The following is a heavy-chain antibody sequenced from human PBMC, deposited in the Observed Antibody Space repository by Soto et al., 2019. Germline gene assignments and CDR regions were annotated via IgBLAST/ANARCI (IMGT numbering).Heavy chain of an antibody. J-gene: IGHJ5*02. D-gene: IGHD6-6*01. CDR1: GFTFSHAW. CDR3: TVIKRRAQYSTSGYRLDP. V-gene: IGHV3-15*01. Sequence: EMHLVDSGGGLVKPGGSLRLSCAASGFTFSHAWMSWVRQAPGKGLEWVGRIKSRADGETKDYGAPVRGRFTISRDDSKTTLYLQMNSLKTEDTAIYYCTVIKRRAQYSTSGYRLDPWGPGTLVPVSS. CDR2: IKSRADGETK.